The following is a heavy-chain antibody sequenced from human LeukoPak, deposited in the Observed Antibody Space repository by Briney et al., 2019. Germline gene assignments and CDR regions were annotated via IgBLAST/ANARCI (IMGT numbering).Heavy chain of an antibody. D-gene: IGHD2-2*01. CDR2: IYYSGST. J-gene: IGHJ5*02. Sequence: PSETLSLTCTVSGGSISSYYWSWIRQPPGKGLEWIGYIYYSGSTNYNPSLKSRVTISVDTSKNQFSLKLNSVSAADTAVYHCARLTVPLRFDPWGQGTLVTVSS. CDR1: GGSISSYY. CDR3: ARLTVPLRFDP. V-gene: IGHV4-59*01.